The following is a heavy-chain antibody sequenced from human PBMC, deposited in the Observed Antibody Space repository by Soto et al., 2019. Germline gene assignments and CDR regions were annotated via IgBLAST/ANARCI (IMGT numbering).Heavy chain of an antibody. CDR2: IIPIFGTA. D-gene: IGHD3-22*01. Sequence: QVQLVQSGAEVKKPGSSVKVSCKASGGTFSSYAISWVRQAPGQGLEWMGGIIPIFGTANYAQKFQGRVTITADESTRTAYMELSSLRSEDTAVYYCARSYYYDSSGYYYYFDYWGQGTLVTVSS. V-gene: IGHV1-69*01. J-gene: IGHJ4*02. CDR1: GGTFSSYA. CDR3: ARSYYYDSSGYYYYFDY.